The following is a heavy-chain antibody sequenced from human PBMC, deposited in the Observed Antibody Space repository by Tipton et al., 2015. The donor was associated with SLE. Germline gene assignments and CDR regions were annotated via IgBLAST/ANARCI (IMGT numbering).Heavy chain of an antibody. CDR1: GGSISSSSYY. CDR2: IYYSGST. CDR3: ARDGSSSGLL. V-gene: IGHV4-39*07. D-gene: IGHD6-13*01. J-gene: IGHJ4*02. Sequence: TLSLTCTVSGGSISSSSYYWGWIRQPPGKGLEWFGSIYYSGSTYYNPSLKSRVTISVDTSKNQFSLKLSSVTAADTAVYYCARDGSSSGLLWGQGTLVTVSS.